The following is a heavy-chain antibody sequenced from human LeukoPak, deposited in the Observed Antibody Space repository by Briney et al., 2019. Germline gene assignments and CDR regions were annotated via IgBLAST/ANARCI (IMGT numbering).Heavy chain of an antibody. CDR1: GCTFSSYA. V-gene: IGHV3-30*04. J-gene: IGHJ4*02. D-gene: IGHD3-9*01. CDR3: ARGVRYFDY. CDR2: ISYDGSNK. Sequence: GRSLRLSCAASGCTFSSYAMHWVRQAPGKGLEWVAVISYDGSNKYYADSVKGRFTISRDNSKNTLYLQMNSLRTEDTAVYYCARGVRYFDYWGQGTLVTVSS.